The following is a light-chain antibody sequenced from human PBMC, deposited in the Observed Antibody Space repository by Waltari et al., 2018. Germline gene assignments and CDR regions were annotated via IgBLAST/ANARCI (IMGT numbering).Light chain of an antibody. V-gene: IGKV3-15*01. CDR2: GAT. CDR1: QSVSSN. CDR3: QQYNNWPPQDA. Sequence: EIVMTQSPATLSVSPGERATLSCRASQSVSSNLAWYQQQPGQAPRLLIYGATTRATGIPARFSGSGSGTGFTLTIRSLQSEDFAIYYCQQYNNWPPQDAFGQGTKLEIK. J-gene: IGKJ2*01.